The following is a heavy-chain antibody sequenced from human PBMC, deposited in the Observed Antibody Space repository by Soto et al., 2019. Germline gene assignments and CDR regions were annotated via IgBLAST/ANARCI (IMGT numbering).Heavy chain of an antibody. J-gene: IGHJ3*02. CDR2: ISSSSSTI. D-gene: IGHD4-17*01. V-gene: IGHV3-48*01. CDR3: ARDRDYGEFYAFDI. CDR1: GFTFSSYS. Sequence: GSLRLSCAASGFTFSSYSMNWVRQAPGKGLEWVSYISSSSSTIYYADSVKGRFTISRDNAKNSLYLQMNSLRAEDTAVYYCARDRDYGEFYAFDIWGQGTMVTVSS.